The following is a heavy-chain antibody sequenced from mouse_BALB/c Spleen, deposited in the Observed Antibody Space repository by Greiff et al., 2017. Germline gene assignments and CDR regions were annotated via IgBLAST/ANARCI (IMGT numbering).Heavy chain of an antibody. V-gene: IGHV1-54*01. Sequence: QVQLQQSGAELVRPGTSVKVSCKASGYAFTNYLIEWVKQRPGQGLEWIGVINPGSGGTNYNEKFKGKATLTADKSSSTVYMQLSSLTSDDSAVYFCAREGSWYFDVWGAGTTVTVSS. J-gene: IGHJ1*01. D-gene: IGHD1-1*01. CDR3: AREGSWYFDV. CDR2: INPGSGGT. CDR1: GYAFTNYL.